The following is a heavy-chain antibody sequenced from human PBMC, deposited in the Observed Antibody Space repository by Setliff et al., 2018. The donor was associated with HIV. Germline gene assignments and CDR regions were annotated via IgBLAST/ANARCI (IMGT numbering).Heavy chain of an antibody. D-gene: IGHD3-9*01. J-gene: IGHJ4*02. V-gene: IGHV3-23*01. CDR1: GFSFSSYS. Sequence: AGGSLRLSCAASGFSFSSYSMTWVRQPPGRGLEWVSSISTSSNTYYADSVKGRFTISRDNSKNMLYLQMSFLSAEDTAVYYCAADYDLLTGYFSDMGYWGQGILVTVSS. CDR3: AADYDLLTGYFSDMGY. CDR2: ISTSSNT.